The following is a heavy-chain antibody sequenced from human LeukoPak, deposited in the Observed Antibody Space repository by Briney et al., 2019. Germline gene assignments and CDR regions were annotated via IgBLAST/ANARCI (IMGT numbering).Heavy chain of an antibody. CDR3: AKRLRPRERDAFDI. V-gene: IGHV3-23*01. Sequence: PGGSLRLSCAASGFTFSYYNMNWVRQAPGKGLEWVSAISGSGGSTYYADSVKGRFTISRDNSKNTLYLQMNSLRAEDTAVYYCAKRLRPRERDAFDIWGQGTMVTVSS. CDR1: GFTFSYYN. J-gene: IGHJ3*02. CDR2: ISGSGGST. D-gene: IGHD1-1*01.